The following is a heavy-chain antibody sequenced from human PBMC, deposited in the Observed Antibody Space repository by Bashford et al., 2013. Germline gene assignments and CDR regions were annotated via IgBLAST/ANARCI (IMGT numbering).Heavy chain of an antibody. CDR1: GGSISSYY. D-gene: IGHD6-6*01. V-gene: IGHV4-59*01. J-gene: IGHJ5*02. CDR3: AREYSSSSEGNWFDP. CDR2: IYYSGST. Sequence: SETLSLTCTVSGGSISSYYWSWIRQPPGKGLEWIGYIYYSGSTNYNPSLKSRVTISVDTSNNQFSLKLSSVTAADTAVYYCAREYSSSSEGNWFDPWGQGTLVTVSS.